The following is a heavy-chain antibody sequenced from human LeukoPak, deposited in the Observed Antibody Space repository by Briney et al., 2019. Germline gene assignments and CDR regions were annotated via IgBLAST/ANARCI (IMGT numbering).Heavy chain of an antibody. CDR3: ARDRQWLENDY. J-gene: IGHJ4*02. V-gene: IGHV4-4*07. D-gene: IGHD6-19*01. Sequence: PSETLSLTCTVSGDSISGSYWTWIRQPAGKGLEWIGRVYSSGSTNYNPSVKSRVTMSIDTSKNQFSLKLSSVTAADTAVYYCARDRQWLENDYWGQGTLVTVSS. CDR2: VYSSGST. CDR1: GDSISGSY.